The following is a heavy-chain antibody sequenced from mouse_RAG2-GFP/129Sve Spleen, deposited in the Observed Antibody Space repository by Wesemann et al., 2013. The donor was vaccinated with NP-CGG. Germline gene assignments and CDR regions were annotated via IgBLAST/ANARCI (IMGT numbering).Heavy chain of an antibody. Sequence: NGATSYNQKFKGKATFTVDTSSSTAYMQFNSLTSEDSAVYYCARFPSYDGYFDYWGQGTTLTVSS. CDR2: NGAT. CDR3: ARFPSYDGYFDY. J-gene: IGHJ2*01. D-gene: IGHD2-3*01. V-gene: IGHV1S34*01.